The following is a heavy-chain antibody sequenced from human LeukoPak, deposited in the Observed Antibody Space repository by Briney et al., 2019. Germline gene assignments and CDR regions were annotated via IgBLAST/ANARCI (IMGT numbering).Heavy chain of an antibody. V-gene: IGHV3-30*02. Sequence: GGSLRLSCAASGFTFSRHVMHWVRQTPGKWLEWVAFIPFDGSDNYYRDSVKGRSTISRDDSKNTLFLQMNSLRPEDTAVYYCAKDGGNYEFDYWGQGTLVIVSA. CDR3: AKDGGNYEFDY. CDR1: GFTFSRHV. J-gene: IGHJ4*01. D-gene: IGHD4-11*01. CDR2: IPFDGSDN.